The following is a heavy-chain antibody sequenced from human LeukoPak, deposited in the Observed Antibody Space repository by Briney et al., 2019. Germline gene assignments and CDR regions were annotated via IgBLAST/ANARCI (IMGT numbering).Heavy chain of an antibody. D-gene: IGHD4-23*01. J-gene: IGHJ5*02. CDR1: GFTFSSYG. CDR2: ISYDGSNK. Sequence: GRSLRLSCAASGFTFSSYGMHWVRQAPGKGLEWVAVISYDGSNKYYADSVKGRFTTSRDNSKNTLYLQMNSLRAEDTAVYYCAKIPSATVVTSFGLWGQGTLVTVSS. V-gene: IGHV3-30*18. CDR3: AKIPSATVVTSFGL.